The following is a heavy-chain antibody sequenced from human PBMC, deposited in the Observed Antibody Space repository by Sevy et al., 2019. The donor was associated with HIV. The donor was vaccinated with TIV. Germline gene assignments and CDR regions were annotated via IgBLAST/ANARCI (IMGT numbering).Heavy chain of an antibody. D-gene: IGHD1-26*01. Sequence: GRSLRLSCAASGFTFSSYGMHWVRQAPGKGLEWVAFIRYDGSNKHYADSVKGRFTISRDNSKNTLYLQMYSLRAEDTAVYYCAKDEVGATILTGMDVWGQGATVTVSS. V-gene: IGHV3-30*02. CDR2: IRYDGSNK. CDR1: GFTFSSYG. J-gene: IGHJ6*02. CDR3: AKDEVGATILTGMDV.